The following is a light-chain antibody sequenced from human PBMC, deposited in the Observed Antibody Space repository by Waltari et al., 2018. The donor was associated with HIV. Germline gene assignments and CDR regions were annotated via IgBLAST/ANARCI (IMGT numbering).Light chain of an antibody. CDR2: AAS. V-gene: IGKV1-39*01. J-gene: IGKJ1*01. CDR3: QQSYSTPQT. Sequence: DIQMTQSPSSLSASVGDRVTITCRASQSISSYLNWYQQKPGKAPNLLIYAASSLQSGVPSRFSGSASGTDFTLTISSLQPEDFATYYCQQSYSTPQTFGQGTKVEIK. CDR1: QSISSY.